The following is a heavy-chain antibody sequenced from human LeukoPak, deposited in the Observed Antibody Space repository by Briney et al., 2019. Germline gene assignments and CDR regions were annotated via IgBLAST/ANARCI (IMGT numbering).Heavy chain of an antibody. CDR3: ARDYGDC. V-gene: IGHV4-34*01. CDR1: GGSFSGYY. Sequence: PSETLSLTCAVYGGSFSGYYWSWIRQPPGKGLEWIGEINHSGSTNYNPSLKSRVTISVDTSKNQFSLKLSSVTAADTAVYYCARDYGDCWGQGTLVTVSS. CDR2: INHSGST. J-gene: IGHJ4*02.